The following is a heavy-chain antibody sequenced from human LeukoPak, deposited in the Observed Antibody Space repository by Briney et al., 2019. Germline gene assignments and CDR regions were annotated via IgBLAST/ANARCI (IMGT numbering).Heavy chain of an antibody. CDR3: AKAIAVAGIDY. CDR1: GFTFSSYS. V-gene: IGHV3-21*01. CDR2: ISSSSSYI. J-gene: IGHJ4*02. D-gene: IGHD6-19*01. Sequence: GGSLRLSCAASGFTFSSYSMNWVRQAPGKGLEWVSSISSSSSYIYYADSVKGRFTISRDNAKNSLYLQMNSLRAEDTAVYYCAKAIAVAGIDYWGQGTLVTVSS.